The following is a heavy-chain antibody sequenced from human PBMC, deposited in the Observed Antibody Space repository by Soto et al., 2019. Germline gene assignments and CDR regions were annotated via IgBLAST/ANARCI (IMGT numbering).Heavy chain of an antibody. J-gene: IGHJ4*02. CDR1: GFTSSSYG. V-gene: IGHV3-33*01. Sequence: GGSLRLSCAASGFTSSSYGMHWVRQAPGKGLEWVAVIWYDGSNKYYADSVKGRFTISRDNSKNTLYLQMNSLRAEDTAVYYCAXQSDYYDSSGYSQTFDYWGQGTLVTVSS. CDR2: IWYDGSNK. D-gene: IGHD3-22*01. CDR3: AXQSDYYDSSGYSQTFDY.